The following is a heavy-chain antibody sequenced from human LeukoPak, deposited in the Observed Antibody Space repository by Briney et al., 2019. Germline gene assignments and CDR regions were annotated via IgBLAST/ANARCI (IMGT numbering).Heavy chain of an antibody. J-gene: IGHJ6*02. V-gene: IGHV3-23*01. CDR2: LGRTGAYK. D-gene: IGHD2-8*01. CDR3: VKDRPCDTCMPMDA. CDR1: GVTFSGYS. Sequence: GGSLRLSSAASGVTFSGYSMSWVRQGLGKGLEWVAGLGRTGAYKYYADSVKGRFTISRDNYKDTVSLQMNSLRAEDSAIYYCVKDRPCDTCMPMDAWGQGTTVTVSS.